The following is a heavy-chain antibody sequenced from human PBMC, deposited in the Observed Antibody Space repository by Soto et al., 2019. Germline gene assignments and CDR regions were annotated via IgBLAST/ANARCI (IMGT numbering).Heavy chain of an antibody. Sequence: SVKVSCKASGGTFSSYTISWVRQAPGQGLEWMGRIIPILGIANYAQKFQGRVTITADKSTSTAYMELSSLRSEDTAVYYCAKELYYGRQPPRNFDPGGQGTLVTVSS. CDR2: IIPILGIA. CDR1: GGTFSSYT. CDR3: AKELYYGRQPPRNFDP. D-gene: IGHD3-10*01. V-gene: IGHV1-69*04. J-gene: IGHJ5*02.